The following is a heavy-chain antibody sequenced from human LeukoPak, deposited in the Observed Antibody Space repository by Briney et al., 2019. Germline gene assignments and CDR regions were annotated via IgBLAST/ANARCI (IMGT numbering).Heavy chain of an antibody. CDR2: IYYSGST. Sequence: PSETLSLTCTVSGGSISGYYWSWIRQPPGKALEWIGYIYYSGSTNYNPSLTSRVTISVDRSKNQFSLRLSSVTAADTAVYYCAGWKPDTFDIWGQGAMVTVSS. CDR3: AGWKPDTFDI. J-gene: IGHJ3*02. CDR1: GGSISGYY. V-gene: IGHV4-59*08. D-gene: IGHD2-15*01.